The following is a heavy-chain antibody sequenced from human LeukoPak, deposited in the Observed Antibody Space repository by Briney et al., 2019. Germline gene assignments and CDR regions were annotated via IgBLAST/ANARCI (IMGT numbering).Heavy chain of an antibody. CDR2: ISYDGSNK. J-gene: IGHJ4*02. V-gene: IGHV3-30*04. Sequence: PGGSLRLSCSGFGFTFSTFTMHWVRQAPGKGLEWVAVISYDGSNKYYADSVKGRFTISRDNSKNTLYLQMNSLRAEDTAVYYCAKGWQWLSSFWGQGTLVTVSS. CDR1: GFTFSTFT. CDR3: AKGWQWLSSF. D-gene: IGHD6-19*01.